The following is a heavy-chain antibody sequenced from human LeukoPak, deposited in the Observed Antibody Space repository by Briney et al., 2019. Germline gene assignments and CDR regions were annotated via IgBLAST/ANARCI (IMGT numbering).Heavy chain of an antibody. J-gene: IGHJ4*02. CDR3: ARAKTTVTTPFDY. V-gene: IGHV4-34*01. Sequence: SENLSLTCAVYGGSFSGYYWSWIRQPPGKGLEWIGEINHSGSTNYNPSLKSRVTISVDTSKNQFSLKLSSVTAADTAVYYCARAKTTVTTPFDYWGQGTLVTVSS. D-gene: IGHD4-17*01. CDR2: INHSGST. CDR1: GGSFSGYY.